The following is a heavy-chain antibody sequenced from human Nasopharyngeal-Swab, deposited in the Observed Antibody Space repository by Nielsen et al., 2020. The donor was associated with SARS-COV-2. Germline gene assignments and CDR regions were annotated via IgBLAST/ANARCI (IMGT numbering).Heavy chain of an antibody. J-gene: IGHJ6*03. CDR2: IYYSGST. V-gene: IGHV4-61*01. Sequence: SETLSLTCTVSGGSVSSGSYYWSWIRQPPGKGLEWIGYIYYSGSTNYNPSLKSRVTISVDTSKNQFPLKLSSVTAADTAVYYCARDYYYYMDVWGKGTTVTVSS. CDR1: GGSVSSGSYY. CDR3: ARDYYYYMDV.